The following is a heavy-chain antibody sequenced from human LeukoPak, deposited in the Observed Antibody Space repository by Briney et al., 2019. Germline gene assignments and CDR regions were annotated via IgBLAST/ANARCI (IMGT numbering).Heavy chain of an antibody. CDR2: ISGSGGST. V-gene: IGHV3-23*01. D-gene: IGHD3-10*01. CDR3: TTEPGAGYYGSGSYEDYYYYGMDV. J-gene: IGHJ6*02. CDR1: GFTFSSYA. Sequence: GGSLRLSCAASGFTFSSYAMSWVRQAPGKGLEWVSAISGSGGSTYYADSVKGRFTISRDNSRNTLYLQMNSLRAEDTAVYYCTTEPGAGYYGSGSYEDYYYYGMDVWGQGTTVTVSS.